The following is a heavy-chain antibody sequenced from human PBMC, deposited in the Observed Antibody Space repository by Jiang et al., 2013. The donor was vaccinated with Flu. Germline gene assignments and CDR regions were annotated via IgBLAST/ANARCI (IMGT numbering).Heavy chain of an antibody. V-gene: IGHV2-5*02. Sequence: SGVSISTSGVGVGWVRQPPGKALEWLGFIYWDDDKRYSPSLKSRVTITKDTSKNQVVLTMTNMDPVDTGTYYCALPYVFYNITWNYFGYWGLGTWSPSPQ. CDR3: ALPYVFYNITWNYFGY. CDR2: IYWDDDK. CDR1: GVSISTSGVG. J-gene: IGHJ4*02. D-gene: IGHD3-10*01.